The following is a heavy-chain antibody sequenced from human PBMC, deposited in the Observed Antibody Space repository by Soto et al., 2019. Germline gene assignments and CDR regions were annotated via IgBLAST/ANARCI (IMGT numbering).Heavy chain of an antibody. V-gene: IGHV1-18*01. D-gene: IGHD2-2*01. CDR1: GYTFTSYG. J-gene: IGHJ2*01. CDR3: ARRCSSTWCLDR. Sequence: QVQLVQSGAEVKKPGASVKVSCKASGYTFTSYGICWVRQAPGQGLEWMGWISGYNGNTNYAQNLQGRVTMTTDTSTSTVYMELRSLRSDDTAVYYCARRCSSTWCLDRWGRGTLVIVSS. CDR2: ISGYNGNT.